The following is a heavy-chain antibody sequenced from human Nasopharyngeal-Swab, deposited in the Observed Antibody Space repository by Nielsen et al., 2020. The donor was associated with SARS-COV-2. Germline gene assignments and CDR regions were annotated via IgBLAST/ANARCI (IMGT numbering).Heavy chain of an antibody. CDR3: AIISHDYGDFFDY. V-gene: IGHV3-74*01. CDR1: GFPFSSYW. D-gene: IGHD4-17*01. J-gene: IGHJ4*02. CDR2: INSDGSST. Sequence: GSLKISCAASGFPFSSYWMHWVRQAPGKGLVWVSRINSDGSSTSYADSVKGRFTISRDNAKNTLYLQMNSLRAEDTAVYYCAIISHDYGDFFDYWGQGTLVTVSS.